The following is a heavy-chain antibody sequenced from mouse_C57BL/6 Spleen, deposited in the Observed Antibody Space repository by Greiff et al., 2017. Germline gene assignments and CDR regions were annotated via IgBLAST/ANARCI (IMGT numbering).Heavy chain of an antibody. CDR2: IDPANGNT. D-gene: IGHD1-1*01. CDR3: ARTGYGSSFY. J-gene: IGHJ3*01. CDR1: GFNFKNTY. Sequence: VQLQQSVAELVRPGASVKLSCTASGFNFKNTYMHWVKQRPEQGLEWIGRIDPANGNTKYAPKFQGKATVTADTSSNTAYLQLSSLTSEDTAFYYCARTGYGSSFYWGQGTLVTVSA. V-gene: IGHV14-3*01.